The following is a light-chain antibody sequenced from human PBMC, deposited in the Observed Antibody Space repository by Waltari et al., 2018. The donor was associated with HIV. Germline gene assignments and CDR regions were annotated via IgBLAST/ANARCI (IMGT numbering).Light chain of an antibody. V-gene: IGLV1-44*01. CDR2: SNN. Sequence: QSVMTQPPSASGTPGPRVTISCSGSSSNIGSNTVNWYQHLPGTAPKLLIYSNNQWPSGVPDRFSASKSGTSASLAISGLRSEDEADYYCAAWDDSLKGVVFGGGTKLTVL. J-gene: IGLJ2*01. CDR1: SSNIGSNT. CDR3: AAWDDSLKGVV.